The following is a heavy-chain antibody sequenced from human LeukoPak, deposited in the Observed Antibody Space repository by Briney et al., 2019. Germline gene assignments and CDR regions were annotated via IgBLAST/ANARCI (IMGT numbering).Heavy chain of an antibody. CDR3: VRGPSGYHNT. CDR1: EFSAGSNY. V-gene: IGHV3-66*01. D-gene: IGHD5-12*01. CDR2: IYSGGST. Sequence: PGGSLRLSCAASEFSAGSNYMTWVRQAPGKGLEWVSLIYSGGSTYYADSVKGRFTISRDNSKNTLYLQMNSLRAEDTAVYYCVRGPSGYHNTGGQGTLVTVSS. J-gene: IGHJ4*02.